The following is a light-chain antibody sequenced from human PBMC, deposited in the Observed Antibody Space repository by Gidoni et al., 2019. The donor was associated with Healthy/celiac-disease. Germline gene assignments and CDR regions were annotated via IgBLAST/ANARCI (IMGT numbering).Light chain of an antibody. CDR3: QQSYSTLLYT. J-gene: IGKJ2*01. CDR1: QSISSY. V-gene: IGKV1-39*01. Sequence: DIQMTQSPSSLSASVGDRVTITCRASQSISSYLNWYQQKPGKAPKLLIYAASTLQRGVPSRFSGSGSGTDFTLTISSLQPEDFAPYYCQQSYSTLLYTFGQGTKLEIK. CDR2: AAS.